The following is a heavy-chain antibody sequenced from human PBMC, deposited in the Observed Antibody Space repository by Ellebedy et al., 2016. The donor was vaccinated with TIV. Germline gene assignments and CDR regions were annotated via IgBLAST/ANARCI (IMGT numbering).Heavy chain of an antibody. D-gene: IGHD1-20*01. J-gene: IGHJ4*02. V-gene: IGHV3-7*04. CDR1: GFTYNIFW. CDR2: IQNDGTDK. Sequence: PGGSLRLSCEVYGFTYNIFWMSWVRQAPGKGLGWVANIQNDGTDKYYVDSVKGRFTISRDNARNSLYLQMTSLRADDTAVYYCARDNWNGLASDYWGQGTLVTVSS. CDR3: ARDNWNGLASDY.